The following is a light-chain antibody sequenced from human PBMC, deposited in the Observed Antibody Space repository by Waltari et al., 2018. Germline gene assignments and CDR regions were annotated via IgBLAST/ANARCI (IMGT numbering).Light chain of an antibody. Sequence: EIVLTQSPVSLSLSPGETATLSCRASQSVSKFLAWYQQRPGQAPRLLVYDASNTATCIPARFSGSGSGTGFTLTISSLEPEDFAVYYCQQRAKWPLTFGGGTRVEI. J-gene: IGKJ4*01. CDR2: DAS. CDR3: QQRAKWPLT. CDR1: QSVSKF. V-gene: IGKV3-11*01.